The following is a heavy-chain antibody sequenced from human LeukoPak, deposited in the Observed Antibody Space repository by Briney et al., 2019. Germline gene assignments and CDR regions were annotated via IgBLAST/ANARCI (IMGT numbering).Heavy chain of an antibody. CDR2: ITSGTRT. CDR3: AKDQKYSSPHWFDP. CDR1: GFTFSSHG. Sequence: GGSLRLSCVASGFTFSSHGMNWVRQAPGKGLEWVSGITSGTRTYYADFVKGRFAISRDNSKNTMYLQMNSLRAEDTAVYYCAKDQKYSSPHWFDPWGQGTLVTVSS. V-gene: IGHV3-23*01. D-gene: IGHD6-6*01. J-gene: IGHJ5*02.